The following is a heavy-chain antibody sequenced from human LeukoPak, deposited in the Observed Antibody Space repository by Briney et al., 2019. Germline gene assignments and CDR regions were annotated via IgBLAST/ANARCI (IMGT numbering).Heavy chain of an antibody. J-gene: IGHJ4*02. CDR2: ISSHGADT. V-gene: IGHV3-64D*09. D-gene: IGHD3-9*01. CDR3: VKDSHDILTGYYASDY. Sequence: GGSLRLSCSASGFTFSTYALHWVRQAPGKGLEYVSGISSHGADTYHADSVKGRFTISRDNSKNTLYLQMSSLSAEDTAVYYCVKDSHDILTGYYASDYWGQGTLVTVPS. CDR1: GFTFSTYA.